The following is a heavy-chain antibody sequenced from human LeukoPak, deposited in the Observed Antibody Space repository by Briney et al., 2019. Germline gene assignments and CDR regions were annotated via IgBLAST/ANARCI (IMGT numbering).Heavy chain of an antibody. D-gene: IGHD2-2*01. CDR3: VGDCSSASLSSGCYYAMDV. Sequence: PGGSLRLSCAASGFTFNDYWMTWVRQAPGKGLEWVAHIKQDGSEKYYVDSLKGRFTISRDNAKNSLFLQMNSLRAEDTAVYYCVGDCSSASLSSGCYYAMDVWGKGTTVTVSS. J-gene: IGHJ6*04. CDR2: IKQDGSEK. CDR1: GFTFNDYW. V-gene: IGHV3-7*03.